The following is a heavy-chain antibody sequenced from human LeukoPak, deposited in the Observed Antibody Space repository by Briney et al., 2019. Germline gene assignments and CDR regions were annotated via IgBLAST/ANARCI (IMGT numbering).Heavy chain of an antibody. CDR1: GYTFTSYY. CDR2: INPSGGST. Sequence: ASVKVSCKASGYTFTSYYMHWVRQAPEQGLEWMGIINPSGGSTSYAQKFQGRVTITADESTSTAYMELSSLRSEDTAVYYCGRTPLGDSSGYDYWGQGTLVTVSS. J-gene: IGHJ4*02. V-gene: IGHV1-46*01. CDR3: GRTPLGDSSGYDY. D-gene: IGHD3-22*01.